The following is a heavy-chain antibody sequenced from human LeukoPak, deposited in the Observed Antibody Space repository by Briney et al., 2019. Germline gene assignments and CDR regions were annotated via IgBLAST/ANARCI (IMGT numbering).Heavy chain of an antibody. D-gene: IGHD3-22*01. Sequence: SETLSLTCTVSGYSISSGYYWGWIRQPPGKGLEWIGSIYHSGSTYYNPSLKSRVTISVDTSKNQFSLKLSSVTAADTAVYYCARASYYYDSSGYPHAPYDYWGQGTLVTVSS. CDR2: IYHSGST. V-gene: IGHV4-38-2*02. CDR3: ARASYYYDSSGYPHAPYDY. J-gene: IGHJ4*02. CDR1: GYSISSGYY.